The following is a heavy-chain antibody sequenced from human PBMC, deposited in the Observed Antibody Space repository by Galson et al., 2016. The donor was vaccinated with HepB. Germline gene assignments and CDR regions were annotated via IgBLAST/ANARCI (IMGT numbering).Heavy chain of an antibody. D-gene: IGHD3-10*01. Sequence: QSGAEVKKPGESLRISCKGSGYGFTSYWISWVRQMPGKGLEWMGKIDPSESYADYSPSFQGHGTISVDRSLNTAYLHWSSLQASDTAMYYCARREGYGSGAYYYNGLDVWGQGTSVTVTS. CDR2: IDPSESYA. J-gene: IGHJ6*02. V-gene: IGHV5-10-1*01. CDR3: ARREGYGSGAYYYNGLDV. CDR1: GYGFTSYW.